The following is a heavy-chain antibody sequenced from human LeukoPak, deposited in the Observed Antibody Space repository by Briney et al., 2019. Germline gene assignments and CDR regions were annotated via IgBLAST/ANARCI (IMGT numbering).Heavy chain of an antibody. CDR1: GFTFSSFG. CDR3: ARRSKILLALDF. V-gene: IGHV3-48*01. D-gene: IGHD3-10*01. J-gene: IGHJ4*02. Sequence: GGSLRLSCAASGFTFSSFGMNWVRQAPGKGLEWVSYISSSSSTIYYADSVKGRFTISRDNSKNTLYLQMNSLRADDTAVYYCARRSKILLALDFWGQGTLVTVSS. CDR2: ISSSSSTI.